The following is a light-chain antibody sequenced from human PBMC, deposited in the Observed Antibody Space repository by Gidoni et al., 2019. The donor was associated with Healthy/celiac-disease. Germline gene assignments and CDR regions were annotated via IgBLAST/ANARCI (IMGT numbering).Light chain of an antibody. CDR3: QQYNSYQYT. V-gene: IGKV1-5*01. CDR2: DAS. J-gene: IGKJ2*01. Sequence: DIQMTQSPSTLSVSVGDRVTITCRASQSISSWLAWYQQKPGKAPKLLIYDASSLESGVPSRFSGSGSGTEFTLTISSLQPDDFATYYCQQYNSYQYTFGQGTKLEIK. CDR1: QSISSW.